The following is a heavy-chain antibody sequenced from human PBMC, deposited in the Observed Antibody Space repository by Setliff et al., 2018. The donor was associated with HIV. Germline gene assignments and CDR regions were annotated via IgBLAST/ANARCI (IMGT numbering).Heavy chain of an antibody. J-gene: IGHJ4*02. CDR1: GYSISSGYY. CDR3: ARRGAYGYDYFDY. Sequence: SETLSLTCAVSGYSISSGYYWDWIRQPPGKGLEWIGSIFHSASTNYNPSLKSRVTISIDTSKNQFALKLTSVTAADTAVYYCARRGAYGYDYFDYWGPGMLVTV. D-gene: IGHD5-12*01. V-gene: IGHV4-38-2*01. CDR2: IFHSAST.